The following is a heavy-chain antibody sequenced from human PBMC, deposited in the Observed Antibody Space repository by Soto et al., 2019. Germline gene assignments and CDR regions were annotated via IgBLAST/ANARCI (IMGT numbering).Heavy chain of an antibody. CDR1: GGAISCYY. CDR2: IYSSGGT. D-gene: IGHD3-3*01. J-gene: IGHJ5*02. V-gene: IGHV4-4*07. Sequence: SETLSLTCTLSGGAISCYYWAWIRQPAGKGLEWIGRIYSSGGTKYNPSLKSRVDMSLDMSKNQFSLRLNSVTAADTAVYYCARGQRFSDSFDPWGQGTLVTVSS. CDR3: ARGQRFSDSFDP.